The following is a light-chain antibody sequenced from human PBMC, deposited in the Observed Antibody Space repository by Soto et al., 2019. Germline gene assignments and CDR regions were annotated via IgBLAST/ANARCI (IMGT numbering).Light chain of an antibody. CDR3: CSYAGSSTSLYV. J-gene: IGLJ1*01. Sequence: SPGQSITISCTGTSSDVGSYNLVSWYQQHPGKAPKLMIHEVSERPSGVSNRFSASKSGNTASLTISGLQAEDEADYYCCSYAGSSTSLYVFGTGTKVTVL. V-gene: IGLV2-23*02. CDR2: EVS. CDR1: SSDVGSYNL.